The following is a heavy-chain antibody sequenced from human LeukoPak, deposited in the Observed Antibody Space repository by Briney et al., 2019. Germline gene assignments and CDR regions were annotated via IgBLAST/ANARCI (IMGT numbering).Heavy chain of an antibody. CDR1: GYXFTSYS. CDR3: ARGLGGSGSYFLTFDY. D-gene: IGHD1-26*01. V-gene: IGHV1-18*01. Sequence: ASVKVSCKASGYXFTSYSINWVRQAPGQGLEWMGWISAYNGNTKYAQKLQGRVTMTTDTSTSTAYMELRSLRSDDTAVYYCARGLGGSGSYFLTFDYWGQGTLVTVSP. J-gene: IGHJ4*02. CDR2: ISAYNGNT.